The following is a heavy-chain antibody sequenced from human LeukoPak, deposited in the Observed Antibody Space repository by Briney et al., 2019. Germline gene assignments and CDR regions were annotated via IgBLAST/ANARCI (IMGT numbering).Heavy chain of an antibody. CDR3: AREVAFNDHYFDY. V-gene: IGHV4-59*01. D-gene: IGHD1-1*01. CDR2: IYYSGST. Sequence: PSETLSLTCTVSGGSINSYYWSWLRQPPGKGLEWIGYIYYSGSTNYNPSLKSRVTISVDTSKNQFSLKLSSVTAADTAVYYCAREVAFNDHYFDYWGQGTLVTVSS. J-gene: IGHJ4*02. CDR1: GGSINSYY.